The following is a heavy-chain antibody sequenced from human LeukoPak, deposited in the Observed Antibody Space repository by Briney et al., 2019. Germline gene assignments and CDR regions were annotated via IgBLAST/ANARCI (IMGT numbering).Heavy chain of an antibody. J-gene: IGHJ4*02. CDR2: IYYSGST. CDR3: ARGTYSHGYYYYFDY. V-gene: IGHV4-59*01. Sequence: SETLSLTCTVSGGSISSYYWSWIRQPPGKGLEWIGYIYYSGSTNYNPSLKSRVTISLDTSKNQFSLKLSSVTAADTAVYYCARGTYSHGYYYYFDYRGQGTLVTVSS. D-gene: IGHD5-18*01. CDR1: GGSISSYY.